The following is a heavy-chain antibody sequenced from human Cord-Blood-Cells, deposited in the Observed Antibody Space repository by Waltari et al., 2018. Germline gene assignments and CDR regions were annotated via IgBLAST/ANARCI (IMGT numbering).Heavy chain of an antibody. CDR2: IIPIFGTA. CDR1: GGTFSSYA. V-gene: IGHV1-69*01. Sequence: QVQLVQSGAEVKKPGSSVKVSCKASGGTFSSYAISWVRQAPGQGLEWMGGIIPIFGTANYGKEVQGRVTITAYESTSTAYMELSSLRSEDTAVYYCARRAAVLRYFDWQYYFDYWGQGTLVTVSS. CDR3: ARRAAVLRYFDWQYYFDY. D-gene: IGHD3-9*01. J-gene: IGHJ4*02.